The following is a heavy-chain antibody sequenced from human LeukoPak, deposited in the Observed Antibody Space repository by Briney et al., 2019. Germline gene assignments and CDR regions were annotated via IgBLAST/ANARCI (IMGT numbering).Heavy chain of an antibody. Sequence: PSETLSLTCAVSGGSISSGGYSWSWIRQPPGKGLEWIGYIYHSGSTYYNPSLKSRVTISVDRSKNQLSLKLSSVTAADTAVYYCARGPGIQLWYNWFDPWGQGTLVTVSS. CDR3: ARGPGIQLWYNWFDP. D-gene: IGHD5-18*01. CDR1: GGSISSGGYS. CDR2: IYHSGST. J-gene: IGHJ5*02. V-gene: IGHV4-30-2*01.